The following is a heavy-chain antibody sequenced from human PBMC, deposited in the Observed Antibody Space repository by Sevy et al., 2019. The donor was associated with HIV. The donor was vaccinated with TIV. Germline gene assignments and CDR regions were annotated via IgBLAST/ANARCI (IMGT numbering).Heavy chain of an antibody. V-gene: IGHV1-18*04. J-gene: IGHJ4*02. Sequence: ASVKVSCKASGCTFTNYGTSWVRQAPGQGLEWMGWISAYNGNTNYAQSLQGRVTMTTDTSTNTAYMELRSLRSDDTAVYFCAKDRGYCSVGNCYSDSWGQGTLVTVSS. CDR3: AKDRGYCSVGNCYSDS. D-gene: IGHD2-15*01. CDR2: ISAYNGNT. CDR1: GCTFTNYG.